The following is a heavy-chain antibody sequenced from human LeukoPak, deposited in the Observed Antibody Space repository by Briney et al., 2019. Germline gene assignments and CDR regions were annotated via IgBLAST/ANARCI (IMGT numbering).Heavy chain of an antibody. CDR2: ISAYNGNT. Sequence: GASVKVSCKASGYTFTSYGISWVRQAPGQGLEWMGWISAYNGNTNYAQKLQGRVTMTTDTSTSTAYMELRSLRSDDTAVYYCARDYFAHNWNRSPNNWFDPWGQGTLVTVSS. CDR1: GYTFTSYG. V-gene: IGHV1-18*01. CDR3: ARDYFAHNWNRSPNNWFDP. D-gene: IGHD1-20*01. J-gene: IGHJ5*02.